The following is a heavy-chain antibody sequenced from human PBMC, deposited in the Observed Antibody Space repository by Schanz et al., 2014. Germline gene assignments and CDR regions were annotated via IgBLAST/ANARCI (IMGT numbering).Heavy chain of an antibody. V-gene: IGHV3-23*01. CDR2: INTGGDST. CDR1: GFTFSTYA. CDR3: AKVRYSSGWRGDYFDE. J-gene: IGHJ4*02. D-gene: IGHD6-25*01. Sequence: EVKLLESGGTLVRPGGSLRLSCAASGFTFSTYAMAWVRQAPGKGLEWVSSINTGGDSTYYADSVKGRFTISRDNSKNTLYLQMKSLRAEDTAVYYCAKVRYSSGWRGDYFDEWGQGTLVTVAS.